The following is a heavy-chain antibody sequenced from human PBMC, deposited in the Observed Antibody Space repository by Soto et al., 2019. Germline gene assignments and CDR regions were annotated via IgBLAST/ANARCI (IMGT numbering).Heavy chain of an antibody. J-gene: IGHJ6*02. V-gene: IGHV1-3*01. CDR3: ARDTDFWSGYFPSYYYYGMDV. D-gene: IGHD3-3*01. CDR2: INAGNGNT. CDR1: GYTFTSYA. Sequence: ASVKVSCKASGYTFTSYAMHWVRQAPGQRLEWMGWINAGNGNTKYSQKFQGRVTITRDTSASTAYMELSSLRSEDTAVYYCARDTDFWSGYFPSYYYYGMDVWGQGTQVADSS.